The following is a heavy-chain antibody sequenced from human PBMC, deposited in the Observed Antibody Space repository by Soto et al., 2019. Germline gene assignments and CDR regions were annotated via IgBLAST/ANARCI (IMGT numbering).Heavy chain of an antibody. CDR3: AKDRVESGLGEVDY. D-gene: IGHD3-16*01. CDR2: ISYDGSKK. J-gene: IGHJ4*02. V-gene: IGHV3-30*18. Sequence: QVQLGESGGGVVQPGRSLRLSCAASGFTFSRNGMHWVRQAPGKGLEWVADISYDGSKKYYADSVKGRFTIPRDNSKSTLYLQMNSLRPEDTAVYYCAKDRVESGLGEVDYWGQGTLVTVSS. CDR1: GFTFSRNG.